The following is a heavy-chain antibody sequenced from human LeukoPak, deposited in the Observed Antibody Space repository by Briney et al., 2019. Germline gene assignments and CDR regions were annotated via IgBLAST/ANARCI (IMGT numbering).Heavy chain of an antibody. CDR2: ISWNSGSI. V-gene: IGHV3-9*01. J-gene: IGHJ2*01. D-gene: IGHD1-26*01. CDR3: AKDTGGGSYYGYFDL. CDR1: GFTFDDYA. Sequence: TGGSLRLSCAASGFTFDDYAMHWVRQAPGKGLEWVSGISWNSGSIGYADSVKGRFTISRDNAKNSLYLQMNSLRAEDTALYYCAKDTGGGSYYGYFDLWGRGTLVTVSS.